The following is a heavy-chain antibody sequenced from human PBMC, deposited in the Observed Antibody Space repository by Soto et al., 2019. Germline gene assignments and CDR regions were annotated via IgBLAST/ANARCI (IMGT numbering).Heavy chain of an antibody. CDR1: GFTFSDFA. V-gene: IGHV3-23*01. J-gene: IGHJ4*02. CDR2: IFGGGFGA. Sequence: EVQLMESGGGLVQPGGSLRLSCAASGFTFSDFAMSWVRQAPGEGLEWVSGIFGGGFGAFYAGSVRGRFTISRDNSRNTLYLQMDSLRAEAAAVYYCAKQRGPPLESYSFDYWGQGTLVTVSS. CDR3: AKQRGPPLESYSFDY.